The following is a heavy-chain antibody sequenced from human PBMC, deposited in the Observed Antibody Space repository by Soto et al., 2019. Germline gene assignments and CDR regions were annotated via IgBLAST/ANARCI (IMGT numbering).Heavy chain of an antibody. D-gene: IGHD1-26*01. CDR2: ISVSGDST. CDR3: AQRDRGFDS. Sequence: EVQLLESGGGLVQPGGSLRLSCAAPGFTFRSYAMNWVRQGPGKGLEWVSTISVSGDSTYYADSVKGRFTISRDNSKNTLYLQMNSLRAEDTAVYYCAQRDRGFDSWGQGTLVTVSS. J-gene: IGHJ4*02. V-gene: IGHV3-23*01. CDR1: GFTFRSYA.